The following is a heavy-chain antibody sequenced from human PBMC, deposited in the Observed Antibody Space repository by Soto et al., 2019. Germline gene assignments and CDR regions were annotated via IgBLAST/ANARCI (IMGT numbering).Heavy chain of an antibody. V-gene: IGHV3-30-3*01. CDR3: ASSYVDYYYHYYGMDD. CDR1: GFTFSSYA. Sequence: GGSLRLSCAASGFTFSSYAMHWVRQAPGKGLEWVAVISYDGSNKYYADSVKGRFTISRDNSKNTLYLQMNSLRAEDTAVYYCASSYVDYYYHYYGMDDCRQRTTVTVSS. D-gene: IGHD4-17*01. CDR2: ISYDGSNK. J-gene: IGHJ6*01.